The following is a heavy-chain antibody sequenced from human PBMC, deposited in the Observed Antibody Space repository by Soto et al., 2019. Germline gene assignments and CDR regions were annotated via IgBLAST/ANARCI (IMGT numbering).Heavy chain of an antibody. D-gene: IGHD2-2*01. CDR1: DGSFNPNY. V-gene: IGHV4-59*08. Sequence: QVRLQESGPGLVTSSETLSLTCTVSDGSFNPNYWGWIRQPPGKGLEWVGYIYYAGTTTYNPSLTRPATISLDTSENQFSLKVRSVTAADTAVYYCARLGRSYQAFDSGCQGTLVTVSS. CDR2: IYYAGTT. CDR3: ARLGRSYQAFDS. J-gene: IGHJ4*02.